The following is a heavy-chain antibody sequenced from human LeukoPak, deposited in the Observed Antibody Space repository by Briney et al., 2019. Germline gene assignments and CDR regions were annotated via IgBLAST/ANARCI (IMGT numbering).Heavy chain of an antibody. V-gene: IGHV4-59*01. J-gene: IGHJ4*02. CDR1: GGSISSYY. CDR3: ARFTAMTYYFDY. D-gene: IGHD5-18*01. CDR2: IYYSGST. Sequence: SETLSLTCTVSGGSISSYYWSWIRQPPGKGLEWIGYIYYSGSTNYNPSLKSRVTISVDTSKNQFSLKLSSVTAADTAVYYCARFTAMTYYFDYWGQGTLVTVSS.